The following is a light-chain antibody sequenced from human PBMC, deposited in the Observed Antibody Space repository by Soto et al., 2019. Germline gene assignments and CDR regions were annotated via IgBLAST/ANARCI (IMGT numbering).Light chain of an antibody. J-gene: IGKJ4*01. Sequence: DIQMTQSPSSLSASVGDRVTITCRASQSISSYLNWYQQKPGKAPKLLISAASSLQSEVPSRFSGSGSGTDFTLTISSLQPEDFATYYCQQRYSTPLTFGGGTKVEIK. V-gene: IGKV1-39*01. CDR2: AAS. CDR3: QQRYSTPLT. CDR1: QSISSY.